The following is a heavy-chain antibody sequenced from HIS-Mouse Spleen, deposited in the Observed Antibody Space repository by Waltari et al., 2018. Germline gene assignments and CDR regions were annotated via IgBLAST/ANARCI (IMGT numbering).Heavy chain of an antibody. Sequence: QLQLQESGPGLVKPSETLSLTCTVSGGSISSSSYYWGWIRQPPGKGLEWIGSIHYSGGTYYKPALKSRVTISVDTSKNQFSLKLSSVTAADTAVYYCAREIPYSSSWYDWYFDLWGRGTLVTVSS. V-gene: IGHV4-39*07. CDR2: IHYSGGT. CDR3: AREIPYSSSWYDWYFDL. J-gene: IGHJ2*01. CDR1: GGSISSSSYY. D-gene: IGHD6-13*01.